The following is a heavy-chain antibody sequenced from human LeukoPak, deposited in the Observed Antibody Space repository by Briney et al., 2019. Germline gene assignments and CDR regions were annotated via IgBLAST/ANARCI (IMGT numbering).Heavy chain of an antibody. Sequence: SQTLSLTCTVSGGSISSGDYYWSWIRQPPGKGLEWIRYIYYSGSTYYNPSLKSRVTISVDTSKNQFSLKLSSVTAADTAVYYCARHDYSNYYYGMDGWGQGTTVTVSS. J-gene: IGHJ6*02. CDR2: IYYSGST. CDR3: ARHDYSNYYYGMDG. V-gene: IGHV4-30-4*01. D-gene: IGHD4-11*01. CDR1: GGSISSGDYY.